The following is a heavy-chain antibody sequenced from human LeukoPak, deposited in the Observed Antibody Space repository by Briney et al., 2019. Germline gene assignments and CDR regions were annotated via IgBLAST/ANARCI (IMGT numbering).Heavy chain of an antibody. Sequence: ASVKVSCKASGYTFTGYYMHWVRQAPGQGLEWMGWINPNSGGTNYAQKFQGRVTMTRDTSISTAYMELSRLRSDDTAVYYCARALKDIVLVVYFDYWGQGTLVTVFS. CDR2: INPNSGGT. CDR3: ARALKDIVLVVYFDY. D-gene: IGHD2-8*02. V-gene: IGHV1-2*02. J-gene: IGHJ4*02. CDR1: GYTFTGYY.